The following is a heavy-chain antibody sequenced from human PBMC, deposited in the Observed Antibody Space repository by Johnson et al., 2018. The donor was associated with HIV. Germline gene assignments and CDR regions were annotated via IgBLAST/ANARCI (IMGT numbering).Heavy chain of an antibody. J-gene: IGHJ3*02. V-gene: IGHV3-66*02. Sequence: MLLVEPGGGLVQPGGSLRLSCAASGFTVGSNYMNWVRQALGKGLEWVSVIYRGGSTYDAVSVKGRFTISRDNSKNTLYLQMNSLRPEDTAVYYCARDRPSGWPDAFDIWGQGTMVTVSS. CDR3: ARDRPSGWPDAFDI. CDR1: GFTVGSNY. D-gene: IGHD6-19*01. CDR2: IYRGGST.